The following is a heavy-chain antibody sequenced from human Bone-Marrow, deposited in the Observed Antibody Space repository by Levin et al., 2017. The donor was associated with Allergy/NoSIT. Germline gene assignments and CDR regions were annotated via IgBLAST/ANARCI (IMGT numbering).Heavy chain of an antibody. CDR3: AKGDPDGYNYVLINY. Sequence: GGSLRLSCAATGFTFSNYYMHWVRQAPGKGLEWVAVISYDGSKKYYTDSVKGRFTISRDNSKNTLHMQMSSLRAEDTAMYYCAKGDPDGYNYVLINYWGQGTLVTVSS. CDR1: GFTFSNYY. CDR2: ISYDGSKK. V-gene: IGHV3-30*18. J-gene: IGHJ4*02. D-gene: IGHD5-24*01.